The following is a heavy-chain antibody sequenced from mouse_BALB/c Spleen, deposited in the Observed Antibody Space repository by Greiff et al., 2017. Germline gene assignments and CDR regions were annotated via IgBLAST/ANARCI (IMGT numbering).Heavy chain of an antibody. CDR2: IYPYNGGT. J-gene: IGHJ3*01. CDR3: ARHYGSSYGFAY. V-gene: IGHV1S29*02. D-gene: IGHD1-1*01. Sequence: VHVKQSGPELVKPGASVKISCKASGYTFTDYNMHWVKQSHGKSLEWIGYIYPYNGGTGYNQKFKSKATLTVDNSSSTAYMELRSLTSEDSAVYYCARHYGSSYGFAYWGQGTLVTVSA. CDR1: GYTFTDYN.